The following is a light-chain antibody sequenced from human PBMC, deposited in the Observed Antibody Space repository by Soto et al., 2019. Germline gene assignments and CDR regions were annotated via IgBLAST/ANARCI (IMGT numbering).Light chain of an antibody. CDR1: QNIIKY. CDR2: GAS. J-gene: IGKJ2*01. Sequence: DIQMTQSLSSLSASVGDRVTITCRTSQNIIKYLNWYQQKPAKAPKFLLYGASTLQTGVPSRFSGGGSGTDFTLTIISMQPEEFATYYYQQSYTNPYTVGQENKLDSK. CDR3: QQSYTNPYT. V-gene: IGKV1-39*01.